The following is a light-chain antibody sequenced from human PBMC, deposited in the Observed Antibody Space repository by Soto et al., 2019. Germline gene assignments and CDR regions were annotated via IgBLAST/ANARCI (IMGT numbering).Light chain of an antibody. J-gene: IGKJ3*01. V-gene: IGKV1-27*01. CDR1: QGISTY. CDR2: AAS. Sequence: DIQMTQSPSSLSAFVGDSATFTCRASQGISTYLAWYHQKPGKVPKLLVYAASTLHSQLPSWISGRGSGTDFPRTSRRLPPEGVGTYYGHHYHCPPFTFGPGTKVEIK. CDR3: HHYHCPPFT.